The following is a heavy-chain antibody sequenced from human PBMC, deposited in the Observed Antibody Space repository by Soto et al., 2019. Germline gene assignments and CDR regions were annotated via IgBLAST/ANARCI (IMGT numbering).Heavy chain of an antibody. J-gene: IGHJ4*02. CDR1: GVSVTGGNFF. CDR2: ISNSETT. V-gene: IGHV4-61*01. D-gene: IGHD3-16*02. Sequence: QVQLQGSGPRLVKPSEALSLSCTVSGVSVTGGNFFWCWVRQPPGKTLEWLGCISNSETTNSNPSLKSRLTLSLDTSRNQFSLRLNSVTAADTAVYFCARGGIHLGEFSLGQFDSWGQGTLVNVSS. CDR3: ARGGIHLGEFSLGQFDS.